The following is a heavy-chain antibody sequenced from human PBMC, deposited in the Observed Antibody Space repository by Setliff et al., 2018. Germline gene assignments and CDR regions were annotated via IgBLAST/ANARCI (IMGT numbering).Heavy chain of an antibody. CDR3: AGGYPSNFDY. CDR2: ISGSAQTT. Sequence: GGSLRLSCAASGFTFSSYAITWVRQAPGKGLEWVSMISGSAQTTYYADSVKCRFTISRDNSKNTLYLQLNSLRAEDTAIYYCAGGYPSNFDYWGQGTLVTVSS. CDR1: GFTFSSYA. V-gene: IGHV3-23*01. J-gene: IGHJ4*02. D-gene: IGHD3-22*01.